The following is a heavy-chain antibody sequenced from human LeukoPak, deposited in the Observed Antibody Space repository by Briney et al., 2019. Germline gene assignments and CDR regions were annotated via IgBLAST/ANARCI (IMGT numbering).Heavy chain of an antibody. D-gene: IGHD5-12*01. CDR2: IYYSGST. CDR3: AGGGYDLDY. Sequence: SETLSLTCTVSGGSISSYYWSWIRPPPGKGLEWIGYIYYSGSTNYNPSPKSRVTISVDTSKNQFSLKLSSVTAADTAVDYWAGGGYDLDYWGQGTLVTVSS. CDR1: GGSISSYY. J-gene: IGHJ4*02. V-gene: IGHV4-59*01.